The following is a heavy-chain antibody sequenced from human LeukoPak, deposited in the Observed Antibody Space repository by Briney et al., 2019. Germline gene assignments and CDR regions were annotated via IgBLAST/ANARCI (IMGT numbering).Heavy chain of an antibody. CDR2: INAGNGNT. V-gene: IGHV1-3*01. J-gene: IGHJ6*02. CDR3: ARAGPSDYGDYEAYYYYGMDV. Sequence: ASVKVSCKASGYTFTSYAMHWARQAPGQRLEWMGWINAGNGNTKYSQKFQGRVTITRDTSASTAYMELSSLRSEDTAVYYCARAGPSDYGDYEAYYYYGMDVWGQGTTVTVSS. CDR1: GYTFTSYA. D-gene: IGHD4-17*01.